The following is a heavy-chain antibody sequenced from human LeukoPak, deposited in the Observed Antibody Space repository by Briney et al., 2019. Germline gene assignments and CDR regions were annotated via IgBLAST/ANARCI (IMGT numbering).Heavy chain of an antibody. Sequence: AASVKVSCKASGGTFSSYAISWVRQAPGQGLEWMGRIIPILGIANYAQKFQGRVTITADKSTSTAYMELSSLRSEDTAVYYCARDGGSSWFVFWFDPWGQGTLVTVSS. J-gene: IGHJ5*02. CDR2: IIPILGIA. CDR3: ARDGGSSWFVFWFDP. V-gene: IGHV1-69*04. D-gene: IGHD6-13*01. CDR1: GGTFSSYA.